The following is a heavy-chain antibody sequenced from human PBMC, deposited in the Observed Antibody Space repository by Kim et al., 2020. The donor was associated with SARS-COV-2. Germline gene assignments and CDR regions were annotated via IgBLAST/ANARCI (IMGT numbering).Heavy chain of an antibody. Sequence: GGSLRLSCVASGFTFSDYYMTWIRQAPGKGLEWVAYISGSGNTIYYADSMKGRFTISRDNAKNSLSLQMNSLRAEDTARYYCAREGPHCSRTTCYPDYWGQGTLVTVSS. CDR2: ISGSGNTI. V-gene: IGHV3-11*04. J-gene: IGHJ4*02. CDR1: GFTFSDYY. CDR3: AREGPHCSRTTCYPDY. D-gene: IGHD2-2*01.